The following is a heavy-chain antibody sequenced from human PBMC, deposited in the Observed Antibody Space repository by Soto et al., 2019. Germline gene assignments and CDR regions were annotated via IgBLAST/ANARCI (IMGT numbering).Heavy chain of an antibody. CDR2: IWNDGSNK. D-gene: IGHD1-26*01. CDR3: ARINRSCDCDL. CDR1: GFTFRSYA. Sequence: QVQLVESGGGVVQPGRSLRLSCAASGFTFRSYATHWVRQAPGKGLEWVALIWNDGSNKYYADSVTGRFTISRDNSKNTMYLQMNSFRAEDTAVFYCARINRSCDCDLWGQGTLFTVSS. V-gene: IGHV3-33*01. J-gene: IGHJ4*02.